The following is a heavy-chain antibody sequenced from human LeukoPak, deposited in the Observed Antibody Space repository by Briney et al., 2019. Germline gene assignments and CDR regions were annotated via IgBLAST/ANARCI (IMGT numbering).Heavy chain of an antibody. V-gene: IGHV3-30*18. CDR1: GFTFNNYA. J-gene: IGHJ4*02. CDR2: VSYEGTSK. Sequence: GGSLRLFCAASGFTFNNYAIHCVRQARGRGRVWVAVVSYEGTSKYYDESVKGRLTISRENSKNTLYLHMNSLRAEDTAVYYCAKTGDIMSVLSHFDYWGQETLVTVSS. D-gene: IGHD3-10*01. CDR3: AKTGDIMSVLSHFDY.